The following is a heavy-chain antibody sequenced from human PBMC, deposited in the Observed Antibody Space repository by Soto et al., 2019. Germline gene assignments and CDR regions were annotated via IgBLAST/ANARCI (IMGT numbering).Heavy chain of an antibody. V-gene: IGHV4-31*03. CDR2: IYYSGST. Sequence: KTSETLSLTCTVSGGSISSGGYYWSWIRQHPGKGLEWIGYIYYSGSTYYNPSLKSRVTISVDTSKNQFSLKLSSVTAADTAVYYCARVLGNYVWGSYRPYYFDYWGQGTLVTVSS. J-gene: IGHJ4*02. CDR1: GGSISSGGYY. CDR3: ARVLGNYVWGSYRPYYFDY. D-gene: IGHD3-16*02.